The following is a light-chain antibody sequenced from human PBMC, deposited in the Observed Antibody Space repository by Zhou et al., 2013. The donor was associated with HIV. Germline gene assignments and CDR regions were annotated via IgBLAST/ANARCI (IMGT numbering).Light chain of an antibody. CDR3: QQYDRSPLT. J-gene: IGKJ4*01. V-gene: IGKV3-20*01. Sequence: EIVLTQSPGTLSLSPGERATLSCRASHTVTSNYLAWYQQRLGQAPRLLIFGASSRAPAIPDRFSGSGSGTDYTLTITRLEPEDFAVYYCQQYDRSPLTFGGGTKVEIK. CDR2: GAS. CDR1: HTVTSNY.